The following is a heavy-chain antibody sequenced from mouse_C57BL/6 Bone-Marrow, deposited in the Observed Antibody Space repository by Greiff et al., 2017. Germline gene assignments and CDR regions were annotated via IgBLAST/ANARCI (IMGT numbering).Heavy chain of an antibody. Sequence: QVQLQQSGPELVKPGASVKISCKASGYAFSSSWMNWVKQRPGKGLEWIGRIYPGDGDTNYNGKFKGKATLTVDKSSSTAYMQLSSLTSEDSAVYFCARWATTVVDLYWYFDVWGTGTTVTVSS. CDR1: GYAFSSSW. D-gene: IGHD1-1*01. V-gene: IGHV1-82*01. CDR2: IYPGDGDT. J-gene: IGHJ1*03. CDR3: ARWATTVVDLYWYFDV.